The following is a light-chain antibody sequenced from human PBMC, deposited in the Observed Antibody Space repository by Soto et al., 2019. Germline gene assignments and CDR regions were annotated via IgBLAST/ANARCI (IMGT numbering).Light chain of an antibody. CDR1: QSVSSSY. CDR3: QQYGSSSIT. CDR2: GAS. J-gene: IGKJ5*01. V-gene: IGKV3-20*01. Sequence: IVLTQSPCPLSLSPGPRPTLSCRASQSVSSSYLAWYQQKTGQAPRLXIYGASSRATGIPDRFSGSGSGTDFNLTISRLEPEDFAVYYCQQYGSSSITFGQGTRLEIK.